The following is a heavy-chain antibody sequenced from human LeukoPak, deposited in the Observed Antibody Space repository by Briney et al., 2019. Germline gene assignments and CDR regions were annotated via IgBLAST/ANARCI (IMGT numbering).Heavy chain of an antibody. J-gene: IGHJ4*02. CDR1: GGSTSSYY. CDR3: ARLEYSSSQFDY. D-gene: IGHD6-6*01. CDR2: IYTSGSN. Sequence: SETLSLTCTVSGGSTSSYYWSWIRQPAGKGLEWIWRIYTSGSNNYNPSLKSRVTMSVDTSKNQFSLKLSSVTAADPAVYYCARLEYSSSQFDYWGQGTLVTVSS. V-gene: IGHV4-4*07.